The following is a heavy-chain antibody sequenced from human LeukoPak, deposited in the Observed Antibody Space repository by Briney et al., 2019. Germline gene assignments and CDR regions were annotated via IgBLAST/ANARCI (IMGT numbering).Heavy chain of an antibody. Sequence: PSETLSLTCTVSGGSISSGGYYWSWIRQPPGKGLEWIGYIYHSGGTYYNPSLKSRVTISVDRSKNQFSLKLSSVTTADTAVYYCARVFSYCSSTSCPSFDYWGQGTLVTVSS. J-gene: IGHJ4*02. V-gene: IGHV4-30-2*01. CDR3: ARVFSYCSSTSCPSFDY. CDR1: GGSISSGGYY. D-gene: IGHD2-2*01. CDR2: IYHSGGT.